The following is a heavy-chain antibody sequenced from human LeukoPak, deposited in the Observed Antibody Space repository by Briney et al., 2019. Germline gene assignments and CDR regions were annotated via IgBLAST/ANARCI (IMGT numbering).Heavy chain of an antibody. CDR1: GFTFSSFN. CDR2: MSSSSSSYI. Sequence: PGGSLRLSCVASGFTFSSFNMNWVRQVPGKGLEWVSSMSSSSSSYIYYTDSVKGRFTISRDNAKNSLCLQMNSLRDEDTAVYYCASSGSYRFDYWGQGTLVTVSS. D-gene: IGHD1-26*01. CDR3: ASSGSYRFDY. J-gene: IGHJ4*02. V-gene: IGHV3-21*01.